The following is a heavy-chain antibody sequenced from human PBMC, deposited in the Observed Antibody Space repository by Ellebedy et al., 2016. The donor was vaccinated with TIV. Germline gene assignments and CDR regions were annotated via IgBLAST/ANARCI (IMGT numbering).Heavy chain of an antibody. CDR2: INHSGST. V-gene: IGHV4-34*01. Sequence: SETLSLXXAVYGGSFSGYYWSWIRQPPGKGLEWIGEINHSGSTNYNPSLKSRVTISVDTSKNQFSLKLSSVTAADTAVYYCARDGRFGIAAADWGQGTLVTVSS. J-gene: IGHJ4*02. CDR1: GGSFSGYY. CDR3: ARDGRFGIAAAD. D-gene: IGHD6-13*01.